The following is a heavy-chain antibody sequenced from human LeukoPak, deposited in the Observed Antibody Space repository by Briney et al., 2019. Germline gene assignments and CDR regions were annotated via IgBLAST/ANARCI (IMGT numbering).Heavy chain of an antibody. V-gene: IGHV4-34*01. CDR2: INHSGYT. CDR1: GGSFGDFY. D-gene: IGHD6-6*01. CDR3: ARALSTAARTTQFDY. J-gene: IGHJ4*02. Sequence: SETLSLTCAVSGGSFGDFYWSWIRQPPGKGLEWIGEINHSGYTNYYPSLKSRVTISVDTSKNQFSLRLSSVTAADTAVYYCARALSTAARTTQFDYWGQGTLVTVSS.